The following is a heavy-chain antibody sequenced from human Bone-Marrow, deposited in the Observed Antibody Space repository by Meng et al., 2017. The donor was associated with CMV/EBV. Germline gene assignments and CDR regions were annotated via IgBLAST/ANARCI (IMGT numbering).Heavy chain of an antibody. CDR2: MNPNSGNT. V-gene: IGHV1-8*01. J-gene: IGHJ5*02. Sequence: ASVKVFCKASGYTFIDYDINWVRKASGQGLEWMGWMNPNSGNTGYAQNFQGRLSMTISTSTSTAYMELNSLRSEDTAVYYCTRDGHTGRHGWRYDTGWFDPWGQGTLVTVSS. CDR1: GYTFIDYD. D-gene: IGHD2-8*02. CDR3: TRDGHTGRHGWRYDTGWFDP.